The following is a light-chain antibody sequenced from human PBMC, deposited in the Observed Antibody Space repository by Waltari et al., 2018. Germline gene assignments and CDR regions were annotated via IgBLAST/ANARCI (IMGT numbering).Light chain of an antibody. CDR1: SSNLGNNY. CDR3: ETWDSSLSAVV. V-gene: IGLV1-51*01. J-gene: IGLJ2*01. Sequence: QSVLTQPPSVSAAPGQKVTISCSGSSSNLGNNYVSWYQQLPGTAPKFLIYDNNKRPSGIPDRFSASKSGTSATLGITGLQTGDEADYYCETWDSSLSAVVFGGGTKLTVL. CDR2: DNN.